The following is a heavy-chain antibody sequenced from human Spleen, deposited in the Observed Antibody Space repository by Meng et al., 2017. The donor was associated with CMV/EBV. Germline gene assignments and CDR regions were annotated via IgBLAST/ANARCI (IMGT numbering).Heavy chain of an antibody. CDR2: IRSKANSYAT. J-gene: IGHJ4*02. CDR1: GFTFSGSA. D-gene: IGHD2-2*01. Sequence: GESLKISCAASGFTFSGSAMHWVRQASGKGLEWVGRIRSKANSYATAYAASVKGRFTISRDDSKNTAYLQMNSLKTEDTAVYYCARGGIYCIINSCQTLLDYWGQGTLVTVSS. CDR3: ARGGIYCIINSCQTLLDY. V-gene: IGHV3-73*01.